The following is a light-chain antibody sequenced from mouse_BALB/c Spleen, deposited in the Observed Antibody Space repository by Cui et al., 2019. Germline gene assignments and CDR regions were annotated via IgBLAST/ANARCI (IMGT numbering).Light chain of an antibody. CDR3: QQSNNWLLT. CDR1: QNIGTS. J-gene: IGKJ5*01. Sequence: DILLTPSPAILSVSPGERVNFSCRASQNIGTSIHWYQQRTNGSPRLLIKYASESISGIPSRFSGSGSGTDFTLSINSVESEDIADYYCQQSNNWLLTFGAGTKLELK. V-gene: IGKV5-48*01. CDR2: YAS.